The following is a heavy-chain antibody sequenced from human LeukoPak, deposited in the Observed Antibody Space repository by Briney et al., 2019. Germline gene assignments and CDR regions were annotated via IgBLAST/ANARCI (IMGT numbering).Heavy chain of an antibody. D-gene: IGHD1-26*01. CDR1: GYSFTNYW. J-gene: IGHJ5*02. V-gene: IGHV5-51*01. Sequence: GESLKISCKGSGYSFTNYWIGWARQMPGKGLEWMGIIYPGDSDTRYSPSFQGQVTISADKSISTAYLQWSSLKASDTAMYYCARHPHSGSYYGAQNWFDPWGQGTLVTVSS. CDR3: ARHPHSGSYYGAQNWFDP. CDR2: IYPGDSDT.